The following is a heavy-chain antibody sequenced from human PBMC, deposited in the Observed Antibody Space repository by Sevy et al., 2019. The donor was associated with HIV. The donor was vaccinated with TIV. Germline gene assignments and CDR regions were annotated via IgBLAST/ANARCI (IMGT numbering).Heavy chain of an antibody. V-gene: IGHV4-39*01. Sequence: SETLSLTCTVSGASISTGNDYWGWIRRPPGKGLEWIGSIYSSGTTYYNPFLKSRVTISVATSKNQFSLRLSSVTAADTAAYDCARGGRSVESTILGTFDIWGQGTMVTVSS. D-gene: IGHD3-10*02. CDR1: GASISTGNDY. CDR3: ARGGRSVESTILGTFDI. J-gene: IGHJ3*02. CDR2: IYSSGTT.